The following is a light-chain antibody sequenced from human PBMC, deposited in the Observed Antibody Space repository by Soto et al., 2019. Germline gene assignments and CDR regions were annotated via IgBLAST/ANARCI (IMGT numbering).Light chain of an antibody. CDR2: DAS. V-gene: IGKV3-11*01. J-gene: IGKJ1*01. Sequence: EIVLTQSPATLSLSPGERATLSCRASQSVSSYLLWYQQKPGQAPRALIYDASNRATGIPARFSGSGSGTDFTLTISSLEPEDFAVYYGQQRYNAPWTFGQGTKVEIK. CDR3: QQRYNAPWT. CDR1: QSVSSY.